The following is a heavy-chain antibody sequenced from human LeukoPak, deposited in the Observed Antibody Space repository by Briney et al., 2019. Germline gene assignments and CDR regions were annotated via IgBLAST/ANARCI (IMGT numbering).Heavy chain of an antibody. CDR1: DDSISSGDYS. CDR2: IFHSGNS. CDR3: ARELWFVNAPGSWLDL. V-gene: IGHV4-30-2*01. D-gene: IGHD3-10*01. Sequence: SQTLSLTCAVSDDSISSGDYSWSWLRQPPGKGLEWIGYIFHSGNSYYNPSLKSRVTISVDKSKNQFSLRLTSVTAADTAVYYCARELWFVNAPGSWLDLWGQGTLVTVSS. J-gene: IGHJ5*02.